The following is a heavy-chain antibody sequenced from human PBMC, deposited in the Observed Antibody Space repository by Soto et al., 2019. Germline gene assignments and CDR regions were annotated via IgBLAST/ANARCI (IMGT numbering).Heavy chain of an antibody. J-gene: IGHJ5*02. CDR2: IYYSGST. CDR3: ARDVGFLEFNWFDP. V-gene: IGHV4-59*01. CDR1: GGSISGFY. Sequence: SETLSLTCSVSGGSISGFYWSWIRQPPGKGLEWIGYIYYSGSTNYNPSLKSRVTISVDTSKNQFSLKLSSVTAADTAVYYCARDVGFLEFNWFDPWGQGTLVTSPQ. D-gene: IGHD3-3*01.